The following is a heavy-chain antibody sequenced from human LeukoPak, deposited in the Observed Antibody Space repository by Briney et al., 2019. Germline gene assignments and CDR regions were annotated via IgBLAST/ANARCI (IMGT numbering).Heavy chain of an antibody. CDR1: GFTLSIYW. V-gene: IGHV3-7*05. Sequence: GGSLRLSCAASGFTLSIYWMSWVRQAPGKGLEWVANIKHDGSEKYYVDSVKGRFTISRDNAKNSLFLQMNRLRAEDTAVYYCTRDSQGSGMYSVVYWGQGTLVTVSS. CDR2: IKHDGSEK. J-gene: IGHJ4*02. CDR3: TRDSQGSGMYSVVY. D-gene: IGHD3-10*01.